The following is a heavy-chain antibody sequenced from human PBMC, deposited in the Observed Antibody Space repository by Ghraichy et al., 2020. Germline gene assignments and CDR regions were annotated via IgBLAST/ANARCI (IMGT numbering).Heavy chain of an antibody. V-gene: IGHV1-46*03. J-gene: IGHJ5*02. CDR3: ARGYCSSASCYSQFDP. D-gene: IGHD2-2*02. CDR1: GYTFTSYY. CDR2: INPSGGST. Sequence: ASVKVSCKASGYTFTSYYMHWVRQAPGQGLEWMGIINPSGGSTTYTQKFQGRVTMTRDTSTSTVYMELSSLRSEDTAVYYCARGYCSSASCYSQFDPWGQGTLVTVSS.